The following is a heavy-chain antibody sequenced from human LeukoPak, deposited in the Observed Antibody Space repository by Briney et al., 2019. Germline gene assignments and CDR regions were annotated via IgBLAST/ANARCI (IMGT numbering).Heavy chain of an antibody. J-gene: IGHJ3*02. CDR3: AKSRVGDITDAFDI. D-gene: IGHD3-10*01. Sequence: RTGGSLRLSCAASGFTFSSYAMSWVRQAAGKGLEWVSAISGNSGSTYYADSVKGRFTISRDNSKNTLYLQMNSLRAEDTAVYYCAKSRVGDITDAFDIWGQGTMVTVSS. CDR1: GFTFSSYA. CDR2: ISGNSGST. V-gene: IGHV3-23*01.